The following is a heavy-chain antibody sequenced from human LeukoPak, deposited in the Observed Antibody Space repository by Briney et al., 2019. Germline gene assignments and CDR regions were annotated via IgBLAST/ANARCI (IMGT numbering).Heavy chain of an antibody. CDR3: ARGENYYDSSGYTQDY. CDR2: IIPILGIA. J-gene: IGHJ4*02. V-gene: IGHV1-69*04. Sequence: SVKVSCKASGGTFSSYAISWVRQAPGQGLEWMGRIIPILGIANYAQKFQGRVTITADKSTSTAYMELSSLRAEDTAVYYCARGENYYDSSGYTQDYWGQGTLVTVSS. D-gene: IGHD3-22*01. CDR1: GGTFSSYA.